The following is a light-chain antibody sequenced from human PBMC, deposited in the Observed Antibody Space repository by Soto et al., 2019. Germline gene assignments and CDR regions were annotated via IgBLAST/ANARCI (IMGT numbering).Light chain of an antibody. V-gene: IGLV6-57*04. Sequence: NFMLTQPHSVSESPGKTVTIFCTRSGGNIAGHFVQWFQQRPGSAPTAVIYEDKQRPSGVSIRFSGSIDRSSNSASLTISGLRTEDEADYYCQSCDVNTCLFGGGTKVTVL. CDR1: GGNIAGHF. CDR2: EDK. J-gene: IGLJ3*02. CDR3: QSCDVNTCL.